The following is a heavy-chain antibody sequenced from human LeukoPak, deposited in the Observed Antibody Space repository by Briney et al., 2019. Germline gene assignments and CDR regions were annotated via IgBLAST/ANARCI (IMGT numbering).Heavy chain of an antibody. Sequence: SETLSLTCTVSGGSISSGDYYWSWIRQPPGKGLEWIGYIYYSGSTYYNPSLKSRVTISVDTSKNQFSLKLSSVTAADTAVYYCARSMVRGVAGDTNFDYWGQGTLVTVSS. CDR3: ARSMVRGVAGDTNFDY. D-gene: IGHD3-10*01. CDR2: IYYSGST. V-gene: IGHV4-30-4*01. CDR1: GGSISSGDYY. J-gene: IGHJ4*02.